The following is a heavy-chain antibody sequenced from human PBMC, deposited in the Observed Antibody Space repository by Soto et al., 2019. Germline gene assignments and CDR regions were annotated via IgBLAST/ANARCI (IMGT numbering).Heavy chain of an antibody. V-gene: IGHV1-2*02. D-gene: IGHD6-19*01. CDR1: GYSFTGYY. CDR3: ASLQTSGWYGVH. CDR2: IYPNSGDT. J-gene: IGHJ4*02. Sequence: ASVKVSCKASGYSFTGYYIHWLRQAPGQGLEWMGWIYPNSGDTKSAQKFQGRLTLTRDTSITTAYMELSSLRSDDTAIYYCASLQTSGWYGVHWGQGTLVTGSS.